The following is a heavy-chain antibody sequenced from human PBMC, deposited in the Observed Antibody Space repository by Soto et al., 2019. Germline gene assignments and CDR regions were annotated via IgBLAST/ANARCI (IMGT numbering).Heavy chain of an antibody. D-gene: IGHD2-8*01. CDR3: AKESTPLLGYCTDGVCCNDY. CDR2: ISGSGDST. CDR1: GFTFSSYA. J-gene: IGHJ4*02. Sequence: GGSLRLSCAASGFTFSSYAMSWVRQAPGKGLEWVSIISGSGDSTFYTDSVKGRFTISRDNSKNTLYLQMSSLRAEDTAIYYCAKESTPLLGYCTDGVCCNDYWGQGTLVTVSS. V-gene: IGHV3-23*01.